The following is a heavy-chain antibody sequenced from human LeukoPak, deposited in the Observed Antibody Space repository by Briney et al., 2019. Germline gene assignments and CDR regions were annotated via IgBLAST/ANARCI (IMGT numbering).Heavy chain of an antibody. J-gene: IGHJ4*02. Sequence: RGSLRLSCAASGFTVSSNYMSWVRQAPGKGLEWVSVIYSGGSTYYADSVKGRFTISRDNSKNTLYLQMNSLRAEDTAVYYCAREGIAAAGFDYWGQGTLVTVSS. D-gene: IGHD6-13*01. CDR3: AREGIAAAGFDY. CDR1: GFTVSSNY. V-gene: IGHV3-66*01. CDR2: IYSGGST.